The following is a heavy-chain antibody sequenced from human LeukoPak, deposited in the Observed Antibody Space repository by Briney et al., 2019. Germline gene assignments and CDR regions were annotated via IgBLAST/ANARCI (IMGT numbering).Heavy chain of an antibody. V-gene: IGHV1-46*01. Sequence: ASVKLSCRASGYTFSKYYIHWVRQAPGQGLEWMGIINPSGDSATYAQKFQGRVTMTRDTSTSTVYMELSSLTSDDTAVYYCARLRGSGSPWDDYWGQGTLVTVSS. CDR3: ARLRGSGSPWDDY. CDR2: INPSGDSA. CDR1: GYTFSKYY. D-gene: IGHD3-10*02. J-gene: IGHJ4*02.